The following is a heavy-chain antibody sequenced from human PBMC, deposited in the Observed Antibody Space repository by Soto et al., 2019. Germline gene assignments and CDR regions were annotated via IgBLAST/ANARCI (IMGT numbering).Heavy chain of an antibody. D-gene: IGHD4-17*01. J-gene: IGHJ6*02. Sequence: GGSLRLSCAASGFTFNIYALHWVRQAPGKGLEWVAVISFDGSKKYYSDSVKGRFTISRDNLKNTLYLQMNNLRVEDAALYFCAREDDYGYRYINYGLDVWGQGTTVTVSS. V-gene: IGHV3-30-3*01. CDR1: GFTFNIYA. CDR2: ISFDGSKK. CDR3: AREDDYGYRYINYGLDV.